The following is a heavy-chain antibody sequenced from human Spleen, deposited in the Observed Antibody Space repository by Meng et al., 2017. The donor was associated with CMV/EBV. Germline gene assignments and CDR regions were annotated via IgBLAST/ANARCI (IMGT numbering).Heavy chain of an antibody. D-gene: IGHD2-2*01. J-gene: IGHJ3*02. Sequence: GGSLRLSCAASRLTFSSDAMNRVRQAPGKGLEWVSSISSSSTIYYADSVKGRFTISRDNAKNSLYLQMNSLRAEDTAVYYCARERLYQPLWGDALDIWGQGTMVTVSS. CDR2: ISSSSTI. CDR3: ARERLYQPLWGDALDI. CDR1: RLTFSSDA. V-gene: IGHV3-69-1*01.